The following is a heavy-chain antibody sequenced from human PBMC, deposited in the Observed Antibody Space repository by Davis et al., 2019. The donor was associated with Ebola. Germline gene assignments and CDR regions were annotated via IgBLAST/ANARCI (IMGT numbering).Heavy chain of an antibody. D-gene: IGHD3-3*01. CDR3: AKGSVTIFGVAPDYYGMDV. CDR1: GLTLSSYA. J-gene: IGHJ6*04. CDR2: FVGSGGT. V-gene: IGHV3-23*01. Sequence: GESLKISCAASGLTLSSYAMSWVRQAPGKGLEWVSSFVGSGGTYYADSVKGRFTISRDNSKNTLYLQMNSLRAEDTAVYYCAKGSVTIFGVAPDYYGMDVWGKGTTVTVSS.